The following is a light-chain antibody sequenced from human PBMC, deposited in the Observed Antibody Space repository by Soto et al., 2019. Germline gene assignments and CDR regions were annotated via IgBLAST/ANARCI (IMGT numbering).Light chain of an antibody. CDR2: EGS. CDR1: SSDVGSYNL. V-gene: IGLV2-23*01. CDR3: CSYAGSSTYV. Sequence: QSALTQPASVSGSPGQSITISCTGTSSDVGSYNLVSWYQQHPGKAPKLIIYEGSKRPSGVSNRFSASKSGNTASLTISGLQAEDEADYYCCSYAGSSTYVFGTGTKLTVL. J-gene: IGLJ1*01.